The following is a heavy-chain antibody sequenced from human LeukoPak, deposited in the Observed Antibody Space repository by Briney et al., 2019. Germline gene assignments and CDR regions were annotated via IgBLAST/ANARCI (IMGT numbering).Heavy chain of an antibody. CDR1: GFTFSNYA. J-gene: IGHJ4*02. D-gene: IGHD6-13*01. Sequence: GGSLRLSCAASGFTFSNYAMSWVRQAPGKGLEWVSAISGSGGSTYYADSVKGRFSISRDNSKNTLYLQMSNLRAEDTALYYRAGSHSSSWHYFDYWGQGTLVTVSS. CDR3: AGSHSSSWHYFDY. CDR2: ISGSGGST. V-gene: IGHV3-23*01.